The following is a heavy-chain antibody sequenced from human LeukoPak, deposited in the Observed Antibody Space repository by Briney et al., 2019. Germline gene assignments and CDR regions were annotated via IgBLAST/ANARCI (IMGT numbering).Heavy chain of an antibody. Sequence: RASVKVSCKASGYTFTGYYMHWVRQAPGQGLEWMGWINPNSGGTNYAQKFQGRVTMTRDTSISTAYMELSRLRSDDTAVYDCARGSGYDYSSGFDYWGQGTLVTVSS. J-gene: IGHJ4*02. V-gene: IGHV1-2*02. CDR1: GYTFTGYY. CDR2: INPNSGGT. D-gene: IGHD5-12*01. CDR3: ARGSGYDYSSGFDY.